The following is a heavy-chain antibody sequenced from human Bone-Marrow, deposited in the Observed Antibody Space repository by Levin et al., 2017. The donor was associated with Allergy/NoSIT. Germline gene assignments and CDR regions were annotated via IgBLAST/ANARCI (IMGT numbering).Heavy chain of an antibody. J-gene: IGHJ4*02. CDR3: AKDLWSSSWGVDY. V-gene: IGHV3-30*18. Sequence: LSLTCAASGFTFSSYGMHWVRQAPGKGLEWVAVISYDGSNKYYADSVKGRFTISRDNSKNTLYLQMNSLRAEDTAVYYCAKDLWSSSWGVDYWGQGTLVTVSS. D-gene: IGHD6-13*01. CDR1: GFTFSSYG. CDR2: ISYDGSNK.